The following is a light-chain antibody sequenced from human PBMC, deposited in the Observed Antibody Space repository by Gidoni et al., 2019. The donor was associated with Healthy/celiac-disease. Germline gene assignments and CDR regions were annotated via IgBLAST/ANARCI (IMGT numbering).Light chain of an antibody. Sequence: EIVLTQYPATLSLSPGERATLSCRASQSVSSYLAWSQQKPGQDPRLLIYDASNMATGIPARFSGSGSGTDFTLTISRLEPEDFAVYYCQQRSNWPPITFGQGTRLEIK. V-gene: IGKV3-11*01. CDR3: QQRSNWPPIT. CDR2: DAS. CDR1: QSVSSY. J-gene: IGKJ5*01.